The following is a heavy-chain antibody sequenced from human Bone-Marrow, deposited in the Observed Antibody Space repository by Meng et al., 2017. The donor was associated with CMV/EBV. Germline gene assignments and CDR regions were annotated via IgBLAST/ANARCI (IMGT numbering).Heavy chain of an antibody. V-gene: IGHV4-59*01. CDR2: IYYSGST. D-gene: IGHD5-18*01. CDR1: GGSISSYY. Sequence: SETLSLTCTVSGGSISSYYWSWIRQPPGKGLEWIGYIYYSGSTNYNPSLKSRVTISVDTSNNQFSLKLSSVTAADTAVYYCASGYSYGYHYYYGMDVWGQGTTVTVSS. CDR3: ASGYSYGYHYYYGMDV. J-gene: IGHJ6*02.